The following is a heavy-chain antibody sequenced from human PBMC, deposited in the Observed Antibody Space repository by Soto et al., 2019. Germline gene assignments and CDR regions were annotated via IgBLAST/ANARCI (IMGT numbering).Heavy chain of an antibody. V-gene: IGHV1-18*03. CDR2: ISAYNGNT. J-gene: IGHJ4*02. CDR1: GYTFTSYG. Sequence: QVPLVQSGAEVKKPGASVKVSCKASGYTFTSYGISWVRQAPGQGLEWMGWISAYNGNTNYAQKLQGRVTMTTDTSTSTAYMELRSLRSDDMAVYYCARDLAMIVVVTRSSPFDYWGQGTLVTVSS. D-gene: IGHD3-22*01. CDR3: ARDLAMIVVVTRSSPFDY.